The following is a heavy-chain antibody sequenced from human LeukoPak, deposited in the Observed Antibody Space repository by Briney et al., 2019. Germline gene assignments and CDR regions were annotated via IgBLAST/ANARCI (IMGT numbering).Heavy chain of an antibody. J-gene: IGHJ6*02. CDR3: VSLDGVYYYHMDV. V-gene: IGHV3-21*01. D-gene: IGHD3/OR15-3a*01. CDR1: GFTVSSYS. Sequence: GGSLRLSCAASGFTVSSYSMNWVRQAPGKGLEWVSSISSSSSYIYYADSVKGRFTISRDNAKNSLYLQMNSLRAKDTAVYYCVSLDGVYYYHMDVWGQGTTVIVSS. CDR2: ISSSSSYI.